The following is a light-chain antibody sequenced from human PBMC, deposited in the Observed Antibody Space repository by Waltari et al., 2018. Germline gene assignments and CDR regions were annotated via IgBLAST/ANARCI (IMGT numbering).Light chain of an antibody. CDR1: QDIDDE. CDR2: EAT. V-gene: IGKV5-2*01. J-gene: IGKJ2*01. Sequence: ETTLTQSPAFMSATPRDKVNISCRASQDIDDEMNWYQQKPGEGAIFIIQEATTLVPGIPPRFSGSGYGTDFTLTINNIQSADVASYFCLEHDNFPTHTFGQGTKLEIK. CDR3: LEHDNFPTHT.